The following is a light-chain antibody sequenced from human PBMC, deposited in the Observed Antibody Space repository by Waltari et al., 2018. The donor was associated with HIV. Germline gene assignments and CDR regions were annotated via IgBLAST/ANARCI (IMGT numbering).Light chain of an antibody. CDR2: DAS. J-gene: IGKJ1*01. CDR1: QSIGSK. CDR3: HQSDSLPWT. V-gene: IGKV6-21*01. Sequence: EIVLIKSPAFHFVTPSPKVTATCRASQSIGSKLHWYQQKPDQSPKLLISDASTCVSGVPARFSGRGSGTEFTLTINGLESEDVATYYCHQSDSLPWTFGQGSKVEI.